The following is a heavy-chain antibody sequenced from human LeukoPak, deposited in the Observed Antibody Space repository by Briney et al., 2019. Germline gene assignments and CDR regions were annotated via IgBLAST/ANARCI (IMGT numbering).Heavy chain of an antibody. CDR2: IYYSGST. CDR3: ARRSSLVVADY. Sequence: SETLSLTCTVSGGSISSSSYYWGWIRPPPGKGLEWIGSIYYSGSTYYNPSLKRRVTISVDTSKNQFSLKLSSVTAADTAVYYCARRSSLVVADYWGQGTLVTVSS. CDR1: GGSISSSSYY. V-gene: IGHV4-39*01. J-gene: IGHJ4*02. D-gene: IGHD2-15*01.